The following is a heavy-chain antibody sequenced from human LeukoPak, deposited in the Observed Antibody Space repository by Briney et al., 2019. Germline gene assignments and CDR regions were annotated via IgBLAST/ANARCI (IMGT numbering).Heavy chain of an antibody. J-gene: IGHJ5*02. V-gene: IGHV4-39*01. Sequence: SETLSLTCTVSGGSITSGNYYWGWIRQPPGKGLEWIGDIFFTGSTYYSPSPKSRVTISVGTSTTQFSLKLTSVTAADTAVYYCASIAAAGTFWFDPWGQGTLVTVSS. CDR3: ASIAAAGTFWFDP. CDR1: GGSITSGNYY. CDR2: IFFTGST. D-gene: IGHD6-13*01.